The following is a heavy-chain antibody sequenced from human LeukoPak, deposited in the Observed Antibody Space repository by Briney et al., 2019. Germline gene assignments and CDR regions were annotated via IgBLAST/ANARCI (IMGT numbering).Heavy chain of an antibody. CDR2: IKSKTDGGTT. CDR3: TTDWSVVGATPAVMYYFDY. Sequence: GGSLRLSCAASGFTFSNAWMSWVRQAPGKGLEWVGRIKSKTDGGTTDYAAPVKGRFTISRDDSKNTLYLQMNSLKTEDTAVYYCTTDWSVVGATPAVMYYFDYWGQGTLVTVSS. J-gene: IGHJ4*02. V-gene: IGHV3-15*01. CDR1: GFTFSNAW. D-gene: IGHD1-26*01.